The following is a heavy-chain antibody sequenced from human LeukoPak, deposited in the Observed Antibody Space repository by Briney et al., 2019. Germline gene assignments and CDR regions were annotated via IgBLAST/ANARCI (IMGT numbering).Heavy chain of an antibody. Sequence: KPSETLSLTCTVSGGSISSSSYYWGWIRQPPGKGLEWIGSIYYSGSTYYNPSLKSRVTISVDTSKNQFSLKLSSVTAADTAVYYCAREGLYDYVWGSYRPDAFDIWGQGTMVTVSS. CDR1: GGSISSSSYY. CDR3: AREGLYDYVWGSYRPDAFDI. CDR2: IYYSGST. V-gene: IGHV4-39*07. J-gene: IGHJ3*02. D-gene: IGHD3-16*01.